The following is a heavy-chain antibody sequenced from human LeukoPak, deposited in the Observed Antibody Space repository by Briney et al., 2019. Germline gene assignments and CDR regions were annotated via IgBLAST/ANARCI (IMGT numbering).Heavy chain of an antibody. CDR3: AAEHYTSGWCH. J-gene: IGHJ4*02. V-gene: IGHV1-2*06. CDR2: INPKSGGT. D-gene: IGHD6-19*01. Sequence: ASVKVSCKASGYTFTGYYVHWVRQAPGQGLEWMGRINPKSGGTNYAQKFHGRVTMTRDTSISTAYMELNSLRSDDTAVYYCAAEHYTSGWCHGGQGTLVAVSS. CDR1: GYTFTGYY.